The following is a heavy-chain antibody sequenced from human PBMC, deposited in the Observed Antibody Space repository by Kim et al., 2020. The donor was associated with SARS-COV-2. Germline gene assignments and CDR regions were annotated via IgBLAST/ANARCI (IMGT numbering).Heavy chain of an antibody. CDR2: VNPTSGGT. V-gene: IGHV1-2*06. J-gene: IGHJ4*02. CDR3: ARVGGLAANDD. CDR1: GYTFIGTY. Sequence: ASVKVSCKASGYTFIGTYMHWVRQAPGQGLEWLGRVNPTSGGTDYAQKFQGRVTMTGDTFISTAYMELSRLTSDDPAMYYCARVGGLAANDDWGQGTPV. D-gene: IGHD3-16*01.